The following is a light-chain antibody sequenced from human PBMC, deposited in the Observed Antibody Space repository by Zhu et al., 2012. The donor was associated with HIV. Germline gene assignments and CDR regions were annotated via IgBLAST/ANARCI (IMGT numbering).Light chain of an antibody. CDR2: EAS. V-gene: IGKV1-5*03. CDR3: QQYYTPSYT. Sequence: DIQMTQSPSTLSASVGDRVTITCRASQSVHKWLAWYQQKPEQAPKLLIYEASTLETGVPSRFSGSGSETEFTLTISSLQPDDFASYSCQQYYTPSYTFGQGRNCRSN. J-gene: IGKJ2*01. CDR1: QSVHKW.